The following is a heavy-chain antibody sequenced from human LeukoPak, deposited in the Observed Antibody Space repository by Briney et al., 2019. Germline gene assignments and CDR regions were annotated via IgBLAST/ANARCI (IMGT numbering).Heavy chain of an antibody. D-gene: IGHD1-26*01. CDR3: CGLGAPGY. CDR1: GFALSSSA. V-gene: IGHV3-30*04. CDR2: ISFDGSEK. Sequence: PGGSLRLSCAASGFALSSSAMHWVRQAPGKGLEWVAVISFDGSEKYYADSVKGRFTISRDNSKNTLYLQMNSLRAEDTAVYYCCGLGAPGYWGQGTLVTVSS. J-gene: IGHJ4*02.